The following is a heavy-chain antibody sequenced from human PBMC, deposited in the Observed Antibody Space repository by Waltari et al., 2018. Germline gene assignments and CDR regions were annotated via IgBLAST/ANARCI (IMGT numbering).Heavy chain of an antibody. CDR1: GFTFRSYW. Sequence: EVQLVESGGGLVQPGGSLRLSCAASGFTFRSYWMSWVRQAPGKGLEWVANIKQDGSEKYYVDSVKGRFTISRDNAKNSLYLQMNSLRAEDTAVYYCARGGKAAYFDYWGQGTLVTVSS. CDR3: ARGGKAAYFDY. J-gene: IGHJ4*02. D-gene: IGHD6-25*01. V-gene: IGHV3-7*01. CDR2: IKQDGSEK.